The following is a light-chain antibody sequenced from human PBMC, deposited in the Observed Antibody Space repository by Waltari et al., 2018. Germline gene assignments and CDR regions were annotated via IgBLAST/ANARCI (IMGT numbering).Light chain of an antibody. J-gene: IGKJ5*01. CDR2: GTS. V-gene: IGKV3-15*01. CDR3: QQYNDWPDT. CDR1: QSINRN. Sequence: EIVMTQSPGTLSVSPGERATLSCRASQSINRNLAWYQQKSGQAPRLLIYGTSTRATCIPARFSGSGSGTEFTLTISSLQSEDFAVYYCQQYNDWPDTFGQGTRLEIK.